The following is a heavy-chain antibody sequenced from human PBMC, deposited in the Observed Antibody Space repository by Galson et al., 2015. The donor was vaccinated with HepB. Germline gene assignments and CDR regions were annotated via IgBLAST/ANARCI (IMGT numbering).Heavy chain of an antibody. Sequence: SLRLSCAASGFTFDDYAMHWVRQAPGKGLEWVSGISWNSGSIGYADSVKGRFTISRDNAKNSLYLQMNSLRAEDTALYYCAKDMSDGWVKAAPFIIWGQGTMVTVSS. CDR1: GFTFDDYA. V-gene: IGHV3-9*01. D-gene: IGHD6-6*01. J-gene: IGHJ3*02. CDR2: ISWNSGSI. CDR3: AKDMSDGWVKAAPFII.